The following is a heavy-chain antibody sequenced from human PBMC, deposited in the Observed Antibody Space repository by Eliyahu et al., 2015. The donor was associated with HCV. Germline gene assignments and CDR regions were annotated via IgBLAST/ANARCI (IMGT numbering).Heavy chain of an antibody. CDR2: LGYGSDSA. J-gene: IGHJ4*02. Sequence: EVQLLASGGGLVQPGGSLXXXXXXSGXAXDQSFMAWVRXAPGKGLEWVALLGYGSDSASYAESVKGRFTISKDNSKDTLYLQMTSLSAGDTAVYYCAKRGYFWTDPHDHWGQGTLVTVSA. V-gene: IGHV3-23*01. CDR3: AKRGYFWTDPHDH. D-gene: IGHD3/OR15-3a*01. CDR1: GXAXDQSF.